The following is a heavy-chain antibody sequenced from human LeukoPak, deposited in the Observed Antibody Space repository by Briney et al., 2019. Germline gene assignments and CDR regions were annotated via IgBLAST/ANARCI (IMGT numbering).Heavy chain of an antibody. D-gene: IGHD1-1*01. CDR2: IYHSGSP. J-gene: IGHJ3*02. CDR3: ARPRTIGTAYDAFDI. CDR1: GYSISSGYY. Sequence: SGTLSLTCAVSGYSISSGYYWGWIRQPPGKGLEWIGSIYHSGSPYYNPSLKSRVTISVDTSKNQLSLKLSSVTAADTAMYYCARPRTIGTAYDAFDIWGQGTMVTVSS. V-gene: IGHV4-38-2*01.